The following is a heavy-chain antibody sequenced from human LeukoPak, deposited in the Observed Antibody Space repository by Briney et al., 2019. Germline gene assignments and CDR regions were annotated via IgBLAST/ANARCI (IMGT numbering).Heavy chain of an antibody. D-gene: IGHD3-22*01. CDR3: AKAILVTYYYDSSGYHYLPPFDY. J-gene: IGHJ4*02. V-gene: IGHV3-23*01. CDR2: ISGSGGST. Sequence: GGSLRLSCAASGFTFSSYAMSWVRQAPGKGLEWVSAISGSGGSTYYADSVKGRFTISRDNSKNTLYLQMNSLRAEDTAVYYCAKAILVTYYYDSSGYHYLPPFDYWGQGTLVTVSP. CDR1: GFTFSSYA.